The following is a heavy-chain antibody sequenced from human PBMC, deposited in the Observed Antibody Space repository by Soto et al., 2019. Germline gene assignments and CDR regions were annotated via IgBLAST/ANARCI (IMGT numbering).Heavy chain of an antibody. J-gene: IGHJ5*02. Sequence: GGSLRLSCAASGFTFSSYAMHWVRQAPGKGLEWVAVISYDGSNKYYADSVKGRFTISRDNSKNTLYLQMNSLRAEDTAVYYCAREKSLGYCSGGSCSDRHRWFDPWCQGTLVTVS. V-gene: IGHV3-30-3*01. CDR2: ISYDGSNK. CDR1: GFTFSSYA. CDR3: AREKSLGYCSGGSCSDRHRWFDP. D-gene: IGHD2-15*01.